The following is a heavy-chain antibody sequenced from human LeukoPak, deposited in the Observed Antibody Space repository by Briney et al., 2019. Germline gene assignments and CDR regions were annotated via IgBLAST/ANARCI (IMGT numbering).Heavy chain of an antibody. CDR2: ISSSGSTI. CDR1: GFTFSDYY. CDR3: ARDSLLYYYDSSGGLDY. V-gene: IGHV3-11*01. Sequence: PGGSLRLSCAASGFTFSDYYMSWIRQAPGKGLEWVSYISSSGSTIYYADSVKGRFTTSRDNAKNSLYLQMNSLRAEDTAVYYCARDSLLYYYDSSGGLDYWGQGTLVTVSS. J-gene: IGHJ4*02. D-gene: IGHD3-22*01.